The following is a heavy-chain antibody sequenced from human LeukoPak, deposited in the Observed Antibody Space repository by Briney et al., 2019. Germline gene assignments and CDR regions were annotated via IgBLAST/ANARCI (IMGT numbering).Heavy chain of an antibody. D-gene: IGHD1-26*01. Sequence: SETLSLTCTVSGDSISSNNYYWGWIRQPPGKGLEWIGSIYYSGSTYYNPSLKSRVNISVDTSKNQFSLRLSSVTAADTAVYYCAVGNYYYFDYWGQGTLVTVSS. CDR1: GDSISSNNYY. CDR3: AVGNYYYFDY. J-gene: IGHJ4*02. CDR2: IYYSGST. V-gene: IGHV4-39*07.